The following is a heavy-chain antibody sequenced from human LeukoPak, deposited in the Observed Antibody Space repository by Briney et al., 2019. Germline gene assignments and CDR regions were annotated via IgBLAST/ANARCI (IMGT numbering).Heavy chain of an antibody. J-gene: IGHJ4*02. D-gene: IGHD6-13*01. Sequence: PGGSLRLSCAASGFTFSSYAMSWVRQAPGKGLEWVSAISGSGGSTYYADSVKGRFTISKDNSKNTLYLQMNSLRAEDTAVYYCAKSRIAAAGPYYFDYWGQGTLVSDSS. CDR3: AKSRIAAAGPYYFDY. CDR1: GFTFSSYA. CDR2: ISGSGGST. V-gene: IGHV3-23*01.